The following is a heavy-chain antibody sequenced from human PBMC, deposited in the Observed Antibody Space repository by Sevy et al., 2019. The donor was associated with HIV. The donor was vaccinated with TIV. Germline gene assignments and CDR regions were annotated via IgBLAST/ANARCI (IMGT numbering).Heavy chain of an antibody. CDR3: AKFSGTYSFDN. Sequence: GGSLRLSCAASEFTFSTYAMAWVRQAPGKGLEWVSSVSNSGDITFHGDSVKGRFITSRDNSRNTLFLQMDSLGGDDTAVYYCAKFSGTYSFDNWGQGTLVTVSS. J-gene: IGHJ4*02. V-gene: IGHV3-23*01. CDR2: VSNSGDIT. CDR1: EFTFSTYA. D-gene: IGHD1-26*01.